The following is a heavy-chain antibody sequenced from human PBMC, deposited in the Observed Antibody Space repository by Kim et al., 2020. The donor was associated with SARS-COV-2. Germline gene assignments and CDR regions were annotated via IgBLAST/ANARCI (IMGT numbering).Heavy chain of an antibody. V-gene: IGHV5-51*01. J-gene: IGHJ6*02. CDR1: GYSFTSYW. CDR2: IYPGDSDT. Sequence: GESLKISCKGSGYSFTSYWIGWVRQMPGKGLEWMGIIYPGDSDTRYSPSFQGQVTISADKSISTAYLQWSSLKASDTAMYYCARHRFSYSGSYYYYGMDVWGQGTTVTVSS. D-gene: IGHD1-26*01. CDR3: ARHRFSYSGSYYYYGMDV.